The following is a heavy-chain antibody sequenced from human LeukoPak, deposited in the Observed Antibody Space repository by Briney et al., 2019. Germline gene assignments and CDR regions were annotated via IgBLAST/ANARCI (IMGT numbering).Heavy chain of an antibody. V-gene: IGHV4-4*07. CDR3: ARDPLYSSSWEFDY. Sequence: SETLSLTCTVSGASISSYYWSWIRQPAGKGLEWLGRIYTSVSTNYNPSLKSRVTMSVDTSKNQFSLKLSSVTAADTAVYYCARDPLYSSSWEFDYWGQGTLVTVSS. CDR2: IYTSVST. CDR1: GASISSYY. D-gene: IGHD6-13*01. J-gene: IGHJ4*02.